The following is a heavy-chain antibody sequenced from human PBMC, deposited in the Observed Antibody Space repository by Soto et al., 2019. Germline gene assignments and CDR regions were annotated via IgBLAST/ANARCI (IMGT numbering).Heavy chain of an antibody. J-gene: IGHJ4*02. CDR2: IYWNDDK. CDR3: AHRGYDFWRGYQDHFDY. V-gene: IGHV2-5*01. D-gene: IGHD3-3*01. CDR1: GFSLSISGVG. Sequence: LTLTCTFSGFSLSISGVGVGWIRQPPGKALEWLALIYWNDDKRYSPSLKSRLTITKDTSKNQVVLTMTNMDPVDTATYYCAHRGYDFWRGYQDHFDYWGQGNLVTVSS.